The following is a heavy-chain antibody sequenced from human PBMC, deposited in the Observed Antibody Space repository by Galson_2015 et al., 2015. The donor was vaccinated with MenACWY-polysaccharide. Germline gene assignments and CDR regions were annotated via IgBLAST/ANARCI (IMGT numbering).Heavy chain of an antibody. V-gene: IGHV3-7*01. Sequence: SLRLSCAASGFTFGHYWMDWVRQAPGKGLEWVANINKDGSERNYVDSVKGRFTISRDNVKQIVFLQMNSLRVEDTAVYFCSLGLDDWGRGTLVTVSS. J-gene: IGHJ4*02. CDR1: GFTFGHYW. CDR3: SLGLDD. CDR2: INKDGSER.